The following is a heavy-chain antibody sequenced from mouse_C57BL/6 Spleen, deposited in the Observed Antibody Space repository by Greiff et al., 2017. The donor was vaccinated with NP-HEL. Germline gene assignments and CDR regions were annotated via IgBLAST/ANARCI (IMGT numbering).Heavy chain of an antibody. D-gene: IGHD1-1*01. J-gene: IGHJ2*01. Sequence: QVQLQQPGAELVKPGASVKMSCKASGYTFTSYWITWVKQRPGQGLEWIGDIYPGSGSTNYNEKFKSKATLTVDTSSSTAYMQLSSLTSEDSAVYYCAREGNTHYYGTSLDYWGQGTTLTVSS. V-gene: IGHV1-55*01. CDR2: IYPGSGST. CDR3: AREGNTHYYGTSLDY. CDR1: GYTFTSYW.